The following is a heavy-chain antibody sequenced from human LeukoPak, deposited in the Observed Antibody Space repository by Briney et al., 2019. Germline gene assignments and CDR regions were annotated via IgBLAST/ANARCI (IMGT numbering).Heavy chain of an antibody. CDR2: ISGSGGST. D-gene: IGHD3-10*01. CDR3: AKDLLRGFGELFDY. Sequence: GGSLRLSCAASGFTFSSYAMSWVRQAPGKGLEWVSAISGSGGSTYYADSVKGRSTISRDNSKNTLYLQMNSLRAEDTAVYYCAKDLLRGFGELFDYWGQGTLVTVSS. J-gene: IGHJ4*02. V-gene: IGHV3-23*01. CDR1: GFTFSSYA.